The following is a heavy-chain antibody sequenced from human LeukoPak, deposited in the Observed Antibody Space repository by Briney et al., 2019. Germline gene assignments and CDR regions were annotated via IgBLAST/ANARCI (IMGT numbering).Heavy chain of an antibody. J-gene: IGHJ3*01. CDR1: GFSLSDHE. CDR2: ISRRGDTI. Sequence: GGSLRLSCAASGFSLSDHEMNWVRQAPGKGLEWISHISRRGDTIYYADSVTGRFTISRDSAKNSLLLQMNSLRAEDTAVYYCALLVTFDAFDLWGQGTMVTVSS. V-gene: IGHV3-48*03. D-gene: IGHD4-23*01. CDR3: ALLVTFDAFDL.